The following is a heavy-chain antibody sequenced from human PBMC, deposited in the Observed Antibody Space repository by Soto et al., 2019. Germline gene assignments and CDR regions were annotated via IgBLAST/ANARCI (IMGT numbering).Heavy chain of an antibody. D-gene: IGHD6-13*01. V-gene: IGHV4-59*01. CDR1: GGSISSYY. CDR2: IYYSGST. CDR3: AASIAAARYYFDY. Sequence: QVQLQESGPGLVKPSETLSLTCTVSGGSISSYYWSWIRQPPGKGLEWIGYIYYSGSTNHNPSHKNRVTISVDTSKNQFSLKLSSVTAADTAVYYCAASIAAARYYFDYWGQGTLVTVSS. J-gene: IGHJ4*02.